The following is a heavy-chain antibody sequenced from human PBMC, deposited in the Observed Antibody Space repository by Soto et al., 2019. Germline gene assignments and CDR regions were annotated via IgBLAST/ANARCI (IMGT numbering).Heavy chain of an antibody. Sequence: GASVKVSCKASGYTFTSYYMHWVRQAPGQGLEWMGIINPSGGSTSYAQKFQGRVTMTRDTSTSTVYMELSSLRSEDTAVYYCARGVDIQWLGQYYFDYWGQGTLVTVSS. CDR2: INPSGGST. V-gene: IGHV1-46*03. CDR3: ARGVDIQWLGQYYFDY. D-gene: IGHD5-12*01. CDR1: GYTFTSYY. J-gene: IGHJ4*02.